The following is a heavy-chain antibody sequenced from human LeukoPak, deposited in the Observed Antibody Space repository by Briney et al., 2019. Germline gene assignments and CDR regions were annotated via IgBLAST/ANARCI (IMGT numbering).Heavy chain of an antibody. CDR1: GYSFTTYW. Sequence: GESLKISCKGSGYSFTTYWIGWVRQMPGKGLEWMGIINPGDSDTRYSPSFQGQVTISADKSISTAYLQWSSLKASDTATYYCARPVIAVAGTVTYYFDYWGQGTLVTVSS. V-gene: IGHV5-51*01. CDR3: ARPVIAVAGTVTYYFDY. J-gene: IGHJ4*02. CDR2: INPGDSDT. D-gene: IGHD6-19*01.